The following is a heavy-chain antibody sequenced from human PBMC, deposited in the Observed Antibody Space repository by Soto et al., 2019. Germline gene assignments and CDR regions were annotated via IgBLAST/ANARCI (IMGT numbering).Heavy chain of an antibody. D-gene: IGHD1-7*01. V-gene: IGHV1-69*04. CDR2: IIPILGIA. Sequence: ASVKVSCKASGGTFSSYTISWVRQAPGQGLEWMGRIIPILGIANYAQKFQGRVTITADKSTSTAYMELSSLRSEDTAGYYCAREVGGLDLRYHYYLAVPGQRTTVTVSS. CDR1: GGTFSSYT. J-gene: IGHJ6*03. CDR3: AREVGGLDLRYHYYLAV.